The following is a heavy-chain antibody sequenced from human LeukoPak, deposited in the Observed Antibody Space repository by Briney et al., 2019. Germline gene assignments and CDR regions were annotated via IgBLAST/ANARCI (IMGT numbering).Heavy chain of an antibody. CDR1: GGSISSYY. CDR2: IYTSGST. D-gene: IGHD1-14*01. V-gene: IGHV4-4*09. Sequence: PSETLSLTCTVSGGSISSYYWNWIRQPPGKGLEWIGHIYTSGSTNYNPSLKSRVTISVDTSKNQFSLKLSSVTAADTAVYYCARRGPGPAPYYYYYTMDVWGKGTTVTVSS. CDR3: ARRGPGPAPYYYYYTMDV. J-gene: IGHJ6*03.